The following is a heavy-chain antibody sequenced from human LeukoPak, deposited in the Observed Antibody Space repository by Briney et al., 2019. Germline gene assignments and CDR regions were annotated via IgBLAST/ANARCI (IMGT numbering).Heavy chain of an antibody. CDR3: ARVAKIAARTFDY. D-gene: IGHD6-6*01. CDR1: GYTFTSYD. CDR2: MNPNSGNT. Sequence: ASVKVSCKASGYTFTSYDINWVRQATGQGLEWMGWMNPNSGNTGYAQKFQGRVTMTRNTSISTAYMELSSLRSEDTPVYYCARVAKIAARTFDYWGQGTLVTVSS. V-gene: IGHV1-8*01. J-gene: IGHJ4*02.